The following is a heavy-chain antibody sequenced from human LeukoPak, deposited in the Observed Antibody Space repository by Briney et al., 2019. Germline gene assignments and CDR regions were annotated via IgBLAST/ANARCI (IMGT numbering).Heavy chain of an antibody. CDR3: ARGSDWFYY. CDR1: GGSISSDY. V-gene: IGHV4-59*01. CDR2: IYYSGST. Sequence: SETLSLTCTVSGGSISSDYWSWIRQPPGKGLEWIGCIYYSGSTNYNPSLKSRVTISVDTSKNQFSLRLSSVTAADTAVYYCARGSDWFYYWGQGTLVTVSS. J-gene: IGHJ5*01.